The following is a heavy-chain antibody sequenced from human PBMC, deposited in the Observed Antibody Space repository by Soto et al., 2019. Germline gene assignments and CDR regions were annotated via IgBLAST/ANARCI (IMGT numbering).Heavy chain of an antibody. CDR3: ARVGGSSDYYLDY. CDR1: GFTVSSNY. Sequence: EVQLVETGGGLIQPGGSLRLSCAASGFTVSSNYMSWVRQAAGKGLEWVSVIYSGGSTYYADSLKGRFTISRDNSKNTLYLQMNSLRAEDTAVYYCARVGGSSDYYLDYWGQGTLVTVSS. CDR2: IYSGGST. V-gene: IGHV3-53*02. D-gene: IGHD6-13*01. J-gene: IGHJ4*02.